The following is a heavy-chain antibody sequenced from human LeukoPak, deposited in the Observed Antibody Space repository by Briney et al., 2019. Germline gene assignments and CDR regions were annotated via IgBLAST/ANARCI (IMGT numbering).Heavy chain of an antibody. Sequence: SGGSLRLSCAASGFTFSSYSMNWVRQAPGKGLEWVSSISSSSSYIYYADSVKGRFTISRDNAKNSLSLQMNSLRVEDTAVYYCVTNADSGSDYWGQGTLVTVSS. CDR2: ISSSSSYI. J-gene: IGHJ4*02. D-gene: IGHD3-10*01. CDR3: VTNADSGSDY. V-gene: IGHV3-21*01. CDR1: GFTFSSYS.